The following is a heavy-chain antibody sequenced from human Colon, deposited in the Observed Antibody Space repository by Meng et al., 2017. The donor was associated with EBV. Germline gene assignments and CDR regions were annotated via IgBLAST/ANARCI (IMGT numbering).Heavy chain of an antibody. CDR3: ARRGHSGNCYP. Sequence: VQQQRGGAGLLKPSEPLSRSCAVYGGSLRDYYWTWIRHPPAKGLEWIGEIYHRRNTKYNPSLKSRVNISLDTSKKQFSLNVSSVTAADSAVYYGARRGHSGNCYPWSQGALVTVSS. V-gene: IGHV4-34*01. J-gene: IGHJ5*02. CDR1: GGSLRDYY. CDR2: IYHRRNT. D-gene: IGHD3-10*01.